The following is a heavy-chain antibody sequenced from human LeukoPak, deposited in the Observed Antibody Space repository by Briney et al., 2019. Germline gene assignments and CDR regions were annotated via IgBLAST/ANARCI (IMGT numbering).Heavy chain of an antibody. V-gene: IGHV1-8*03. CDR2: MNPNTDNT. Sequence: ASVKVSCKASGYTFTSFDINWVRQAAGQGLEWMGWMNPNTDNTGYAQRFQGRVTITWDTSISTAYMELTSLRSEDTAVYYCAKDICSSTSCYGYNSDYWGQGTLVTVSS. J-gene: IGHJ4*02. CDR3: AKDICSSTSCYGYNSDY. D-gene: IGHD2-2*01. CDR1: GYTFTSFD.